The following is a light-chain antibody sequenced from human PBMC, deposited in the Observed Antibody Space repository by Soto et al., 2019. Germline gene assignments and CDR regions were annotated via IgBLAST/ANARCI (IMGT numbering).Light chain of an antibody. J-gene: IGKJ4*01. CDR2: DAS. CDR3: QHHSNWPPVIT. CDR1: QTVGTY. V-gene: IGKV3-11*01. Sequence: EIVLTQSLATLSLSPGERATLSCRASQTVGTYLAWYQQKPGQAPRLLIYDASNRATGIPVRFSGSGSGTDCPLTISSREPEDFAVYYCQHHSNWPPVITFGGGTKLEL.